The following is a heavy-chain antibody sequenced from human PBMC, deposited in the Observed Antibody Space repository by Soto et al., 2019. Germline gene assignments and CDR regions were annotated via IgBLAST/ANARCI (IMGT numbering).Heavy chain of an antibody. Sequence: PGGSLRLSCVASDFTFSTYSMNWVRQAPGKGLEWVAYISATSNHIYYADSLKGRFTISRDNAKSSLYLHMNSLRAEDTAVYFCARDSITIFVGCMDVWGQGTTVTASS. CDR2: ISATSNHI. V-gene: IGHV3-21*01. J-gene: IGHJ6*02. CDR3: ARDSITIFVGCMDV. CDR1: DFTFSTYS. D-gene: IGHD3-3*01.